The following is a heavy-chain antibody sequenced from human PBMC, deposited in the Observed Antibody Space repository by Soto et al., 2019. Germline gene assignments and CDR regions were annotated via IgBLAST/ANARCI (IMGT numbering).Heavy chain of an antibody. Sequence: ASVKVSCKASGYTFTGYYMHWVRQAPGQGLEWMGWINPNSGGTNYAQKFQGWVTMTRDTSISTAYMELSRLRSDGTAVYYCARVTYSSGWYYIDYWGQGTLVTVSS. CDR2: INPNSGGT. CDR3: ARVTYSSGWYYIDY. V-gene: IGHV1-2*04. CDR1: GYTFTGYY. D-gene: IGHD6-19*01. J-gene: IGHJ4*02.